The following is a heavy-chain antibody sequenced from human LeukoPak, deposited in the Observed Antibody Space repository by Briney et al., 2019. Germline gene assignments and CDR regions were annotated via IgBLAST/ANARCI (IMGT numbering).Heavy chain of an antibody. Sequence: SETLSLTCTVSGYSISSGYYWGWIRQPPGKGLEWTGSIYHSGSTYYNPSLKSRVTISVDTSKNQFSLKLSSVTAADTAVYYCARDRFWSGYYPEGFDPWGQGTLVTVSS. CDR2: IYHSGST. J-gene: IGHJ5*02. CDR1: GYSISSGYY. V-gene: IGHV4-38-2*02. D-gene: IGHD3-3*01. CDR3: ARDRFWSGYYPEGFDP.